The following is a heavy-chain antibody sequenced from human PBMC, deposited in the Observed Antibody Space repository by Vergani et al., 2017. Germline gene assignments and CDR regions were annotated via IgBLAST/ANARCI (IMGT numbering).Heavy chain of an antibody. J-gene: IGHJ3*02. D-gene: IGHD1-26*01. Sequence: QVQLVQFGADVKKPGASVKVSCKAFGYTFTSYYMHWVRQAPGQGLEWMGIINPSGGSTRYAQKFQGRVTMTRDTSTSTVYMELSSLRSEVTAVYYCARGMGAIRVFGAFDIWGQGTMVTVSS. CDR1: GYTFTSYY. CDR3: ARGMGAIRVFGAFDI. CDR2: INPSGGST. V-gene: IGHV1-46*01.